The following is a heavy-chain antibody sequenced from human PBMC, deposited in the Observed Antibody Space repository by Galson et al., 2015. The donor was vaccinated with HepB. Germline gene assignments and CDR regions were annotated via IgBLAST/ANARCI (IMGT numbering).Heavy chain of an antibody. V-gene: IGHV3-30-3*01. Sequence: SLRLSCAASGFTFSSYAMHWVRQAPGKGLEWVAVISYDGSNKYYADSVKGRFTISRDNSKNTLYLQMNSLRAEDTAVYYCARGTHYYGSGSYLDYWGQGTLVTVSS. D-gene: IGHD3-10*01. CDR1: GFTFSSYA. CDR3: ARGTHYYGSGSYLDY. CDR2: ISYDGSNK. J-gene: IGHJ4*02.